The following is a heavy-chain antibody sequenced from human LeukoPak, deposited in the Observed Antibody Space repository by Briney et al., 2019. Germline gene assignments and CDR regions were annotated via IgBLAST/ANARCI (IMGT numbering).Heavy chain of an antibody. Sequence: GGSVSLLCGASGLPFEDYAMQGVRQAPGRGLEGVSGMSWNSGSIGYADSVKGRFTISRDNSKNTLDLQMNSLRTEDTAVYYCAKDQGYSIVVDYYYMDVWGKGTTVTVSS. V-gene: IGHV3-9*01. CDR3: AKDQGYSIVVDYYYMDV. CDR1: GLPFEDYA. J-gene: IGHJ6*03. D-gene: IGHD2-2*01. CDR2: MSWNSGSI.